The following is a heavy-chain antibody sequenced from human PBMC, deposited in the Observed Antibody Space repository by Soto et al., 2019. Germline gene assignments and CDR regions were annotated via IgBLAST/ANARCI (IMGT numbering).Heavy chain of an antibody. CDR2: YNDSGNA. CDR1: GGSFSGYY. V-gene: IGHV4-34*01. J-gene: IGHJ4*02. D-gene: IGHD3-16*01. CDR3: GRVTYQLYYYFWESYGYIQDFAS. Sequence: PSETLSLTCAVYGGSFSGYYWSRIRQPPGKGLEWIGEYNDSGNANYNPSLKRRVTISVDTSKNQFSLKLSSVTAADTAVYYCGRVTYQLYYYFWESYGYIQDFASGAQGNLVTAS.